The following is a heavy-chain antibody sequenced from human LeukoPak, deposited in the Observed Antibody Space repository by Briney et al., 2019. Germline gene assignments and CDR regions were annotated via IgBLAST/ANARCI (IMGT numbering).Heavy chain of an antibody. CDR3: ASDPVAGRVSGPFDI. CDR1: GFTVSSNY. CDR2: IYSGGST. V-gene: IGHV3-53*01. J-gene: IGHJ3*02. Sequence: TGGSLRLSCAASGFTVSSNYMSWVRQAPGKGLEWVSVIYSGGSTYYADSVKGRFTISRDNSKNTLYLQMNSLRAEDTAVYYCASDPVAGRVSGPFDIWGQGTMVTVSS. D-gene: IGHD6-19*01.